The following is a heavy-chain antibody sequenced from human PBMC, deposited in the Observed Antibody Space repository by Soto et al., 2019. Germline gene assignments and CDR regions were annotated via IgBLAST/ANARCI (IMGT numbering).Heavy chain of an antibody. J-gene: IGHJ6*02. CDR3: AREDDYGYRYINYGLDV. D-gene: IGHD4-17*01. CDR1: GFTFNIYA. CDR2: ISFDGTKK. V-gene: IGHV3-30-3*01. Sequence: GGSLRLSCAASGFTFNIYALHWVRQAPGKGLEWVAVISFDGTKKYYSDSVKGRFTISRDNLKNTLYLQMNNLRVEDAALYFCAREDDYGYRYINYGLDVWGQGTTVTV.